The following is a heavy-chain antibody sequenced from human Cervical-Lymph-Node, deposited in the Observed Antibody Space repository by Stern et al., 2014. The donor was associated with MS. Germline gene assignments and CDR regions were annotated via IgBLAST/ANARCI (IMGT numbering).Heavy chain of an antibody. J-gene: IGHJ4*02. Sequence: EVHLVESGGGVIQPGGSLRLSCTASGFTVSRDYMTWVRQAPGKGLEWVSLITNVGSTFYTDSVKGRFTISRDDSKNTVYLHRTSLRAEDTAMYYCARDTSSPERSDWWGQGTLVTVSS. CDR1: GFTVSRDY. D-gene: IGHD1-1*01. V-gene: IGHV3-53*01. CDR3: ARDTSSPERSDW. CDR2: ITNVGST.